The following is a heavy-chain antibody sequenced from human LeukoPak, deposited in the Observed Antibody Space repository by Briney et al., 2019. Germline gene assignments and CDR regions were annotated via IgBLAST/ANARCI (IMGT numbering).Heavy chain of an antibody. D-gene: IGHD3-3*01. Sequence: PGGSLRLSCAASGFTFSSYSMNWVRQAPGKGLEWVSYISSSSSTIYYTDSVKGRFTISRDNAKNSLYLQMNSLRAEDTAVCYCAREHYDFWSGRNNWFDPWGQGTLVTVSS. J-gene: IGHJ5*02. CDR3: AREHYDFWSGRNNWFDP. V-gene: IGHV3-48*01. CDR2: ISSSSSTI. CDR1: GFTFSSYS.